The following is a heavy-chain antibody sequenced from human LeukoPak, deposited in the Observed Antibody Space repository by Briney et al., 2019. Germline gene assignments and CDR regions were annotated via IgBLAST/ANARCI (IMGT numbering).Heavy chain of an antibody. CDR1: GGTFSSYA. D-gene: IGHD4-17*01. V-gene: IGHV1-69*04. CDR3: ARSMGTGLLDY. Sequence: ASVKVSCKASGGTFSSYAISWVRQAPGQGLEWMGRIIPILGIVNYAQKFQGRVTITADKSTSTAYMELSSLRSEDTAVYYCARSMGTGLLDYWGQGTLVTVSS. J-gene: IGHJ4*02. CDR2: IIPILGIV.